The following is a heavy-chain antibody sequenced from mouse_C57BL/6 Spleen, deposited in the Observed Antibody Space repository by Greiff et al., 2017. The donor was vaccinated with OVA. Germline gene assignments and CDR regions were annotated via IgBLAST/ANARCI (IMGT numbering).Heavy chain of an antibody. V-gene: IGHV1-20*01. D-gene: IGHD2-5*01. CDR2: INPYNGDT. Sequence: VQLQQSGPELVKPGDSVKISCKASGYSFTGYFMNWVMQSHGKSLEWIGRINPYNGDTFYNQKFKGKATLTVDKSSSTAHMELRSLTAEDSAVYYGARKHYSNFYAMDYWGQGTAVTVSS. J-gene: IGHJ4*01. CDR3: ARKHYSNFYAMDY. CDR1: GYSFTGYF.